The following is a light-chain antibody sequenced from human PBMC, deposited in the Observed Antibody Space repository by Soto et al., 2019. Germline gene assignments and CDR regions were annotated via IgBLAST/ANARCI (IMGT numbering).Light chain of an antibody. CDR2: GAS. CDR3: HQYNTWFT. V-gene: IGKV3-15*01. Sequence: EIVVTQSPATLSVSPGERATLSCRASEGVSSNLAWSQHRPGQAPRLLIYGASTRATGIPARFSGSGSETDFTLTISSLQSEDVAVYYCHQYNTWFTFGGGTKVEIK. J-gene: IGKJ4*01. CDR1: EGVSSN.